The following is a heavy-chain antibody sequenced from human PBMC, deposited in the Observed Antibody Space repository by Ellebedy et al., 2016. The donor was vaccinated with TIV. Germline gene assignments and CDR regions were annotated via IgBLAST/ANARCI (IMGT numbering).Heavy chain of an antibody. CDR1: GFTFTNYW. CDR2: ISYDGSEK. V-gene: IGHV3-7*01. CDR3: ARAESGSYSPAGYFDY. J-gene: IGHJ4*02. D-gene: IGHD1-26*01. Sequence: GGSLRLSCAASGFTFTNYWMSWVRQAPGKGLELVAVISYDGSEKYYVDSVKGRFTISRDNAKNSLYLQMNSLRAEDTAVYYCARAESGSYSPAGYFDYWGQGTLVTVSS.